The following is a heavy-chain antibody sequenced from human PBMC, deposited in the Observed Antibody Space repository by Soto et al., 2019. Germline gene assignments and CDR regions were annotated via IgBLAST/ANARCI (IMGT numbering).Heavy chain of an antibody. CDR3: AHRVLRTVFGLVTTTAIYFDF. Sequence: QITLKESGPTVVKPTETLTLTCTFSGFSLTTSGVGVGWVRQSPGKAPEWLALIYWDDDKRYSTSLKSRLTITKDTYKNHVVLTMANVDPADTATYYCAHRVLRTVFGLVTTTAIYFDFWGQGTPVVVSS. CDR2: IYWDDDK. J-gene: IGHJ4*02. V-gene: IGHV2-5*02. CDR1: GFSLTTSGVG. D-gene: IGHD3-3*01.